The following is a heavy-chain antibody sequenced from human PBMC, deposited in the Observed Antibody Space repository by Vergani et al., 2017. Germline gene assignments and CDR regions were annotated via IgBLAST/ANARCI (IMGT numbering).Heavy chain of an antibody. CDR1: GFTSSYYG. CDR3: ATKSCGTPGCQIGDFRE. Sequence: QVHLVESGGGVVQPGRSLRLSCVVSGFTSSYYGMHWVRQAPGKGLECVAVISYDGTQKYYADSVKGRFTISRDNSKSTLYLQMNSLRTEDTAVYYCATKSCGTPGCQIGDFREWGQGTLVTVSS. CDR2: ISYDGTQK. J-gene: IGHJ1*01. D-gene: IGHD1-1*01. V-gene: IGHV3-30*03.